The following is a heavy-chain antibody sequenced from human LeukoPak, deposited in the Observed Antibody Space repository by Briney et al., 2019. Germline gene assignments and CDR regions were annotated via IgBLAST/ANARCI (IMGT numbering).Heavy chain of an antibody. J-gene: IGHJ4*02. D-gene: IGHD2-15*01. CDR2: IYYSGRT. V-gene: IGHV4-39*01. Sequence: KPSETLSLTCTVSGGSISSSSYYWGWIRQPPGKGLEWIGSIYYSGRTYYNPSLKSRVTISVDTSKNQFSLKLSSVTAADTAVYYCARFSLELLPFDYWGQGTLVTVSS. CDR1: GGSISSSSYY. CDR3: ARFSLELLPFDY.